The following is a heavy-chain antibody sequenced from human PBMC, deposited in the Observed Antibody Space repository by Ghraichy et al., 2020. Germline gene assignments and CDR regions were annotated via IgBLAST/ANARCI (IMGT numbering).Heavy chain of an antibody. Sequence: GSLRRSCAASGFTVSSNYMSWVRQAPGKGLEWVSVIYSGGSTYYADSVKGRFTISRDNSKNTLYLQMNSLRAEDTAVYYCARTPSLRYDEDYWGQGTLVTVSS. CDR3: ARTPSLRYDEDY. CDR1: GFTVSSNY. D-gene: IGHD3-3*01. CDR2: IYSGGST. J-gene: IGHJ4*02. V-gene: IGHV3-53*01.